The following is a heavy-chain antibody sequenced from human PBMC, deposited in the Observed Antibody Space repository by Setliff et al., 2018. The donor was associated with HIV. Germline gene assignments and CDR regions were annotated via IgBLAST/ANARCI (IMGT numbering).Heavy chain of an antibody. CDR1: GFTVSTYS. CDR2: LSRGGDNT. V-gene: IGHV3-64D*09. Sequence: GGSLRLSCLVSGFTVSTYSLNWARQAPGKRPEYVAALSRGGDNTKYADSVKGRFILSRDTSKNTLYLQMSSLRPYDTAIYYCVKPYTGYYYDGSVYDDFWGQGTLVTVSS. J-gene: IGHJ4*02. CDR3: VKPYTGYYYDGSVYDDF. D-gene: IGHD3-22*01.